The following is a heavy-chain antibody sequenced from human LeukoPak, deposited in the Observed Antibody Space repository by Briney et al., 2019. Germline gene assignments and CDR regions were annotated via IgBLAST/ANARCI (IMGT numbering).Heavy chain of an antibody. V-gene: IGHV3-30*02. D-gene: IGHD5-24*01. J-gene: IGHJ4*02. Sequence: GGSLRLSCAASGFTFSSYGMHWVRQAPGKGLEWAAFIRYDGSNKYYADSVKGRFTISRDNSKNTLYLQMNSLRAADTAVYYCAKGAVEMATIYVAFDYWGQGTLVTVPS. CDR1: GFTFSSYG. CDR3: AKGAVEMATIYVAFDY. CDR2: IRYDGSNK.